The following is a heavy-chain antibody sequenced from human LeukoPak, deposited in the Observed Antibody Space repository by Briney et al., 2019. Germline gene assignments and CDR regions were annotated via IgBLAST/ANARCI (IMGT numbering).Heavy chain of an antibody. CDR3: ARHVPGYSYGYGSIDY. V-gene: IGHV5-51*01. Sequence: GESLKISRKGSGYSFTSYWIGWVRQMPGKGLEWMGIIYPGDSDTRYSPSFQGQVTISADKSISTAYLQWSSLKASDTAMYYCARHVPGYSYGYGSIDYWGQGTLVTVSS. CDR1: GYSFTSYW. CDR2: IYPGDSDT. J-gene: IGHJ4*02. D-gene: IGHD5-18*01.